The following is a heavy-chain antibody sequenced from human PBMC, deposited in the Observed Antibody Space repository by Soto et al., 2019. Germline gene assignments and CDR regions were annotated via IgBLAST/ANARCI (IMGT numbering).Heavy chain of an antibody. J-gene: IGHJ6*02. D-gene: IGHD6-25*01. CDR1: GGSISSGGYY. Sequence: SETLSLTCTVSGGSISSGGYYWSWIRQHPGKGLEWIGYIYYSGSTYYNPSLKSRVTISVDTSKNQSSLKLSSVTAADTAVYYCAREESGGAATPDYYYGMDVWGQGTTVTVSS. V-gene: IGHV4-31*03. CDR2: IYYSGST. CDR3: AREESGGAATPDYYYGMDV.